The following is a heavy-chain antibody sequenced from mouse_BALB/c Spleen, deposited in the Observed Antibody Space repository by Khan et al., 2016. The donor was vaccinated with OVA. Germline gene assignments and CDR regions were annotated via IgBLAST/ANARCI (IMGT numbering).Heavy chain of an antibody. V-gene: IGHV9-1*02. Sequence: QIQLVQSGPELKKPGETVKISCKASGYTFTNYGMNWVKQAPGKGLKWMGWINTYTGEPTYADDFKGRFAFSLETSASTAYLQISNLKNEDMGTFFCARTYYSYDWYFDVWGAGTTVTVSS. D-gene: IGHD2-14*01. CDR1: GYTFTNYG. J-gene: IGHJ1*01. CDR2: INTYTGEP. CDR3: ARTYYSYDWYFDV.